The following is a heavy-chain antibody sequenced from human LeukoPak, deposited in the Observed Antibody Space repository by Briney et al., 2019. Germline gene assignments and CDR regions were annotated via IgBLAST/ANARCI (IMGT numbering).Heavy chain of an antibody. Sequence: GGSLRLSCAASGFTFSSYAMSWVRQAPGKGLEWVSAISGSGGSTYYADSVKGRFTISRDNSKNTLYLQMNSLRAEDTAVYYCAKGQGHQWLGPLTGYYYYGMDVWDQGTTVTVSS. CDR3: AKGQGHQWLGPLTGYYYYGMDV. CDR1: GFTFSSYA. V-gene: IGHV3-23*01. D-gene: IGHD6-19*01. J-gene: IGHJ6*02. CDR2: ISGSGGST.